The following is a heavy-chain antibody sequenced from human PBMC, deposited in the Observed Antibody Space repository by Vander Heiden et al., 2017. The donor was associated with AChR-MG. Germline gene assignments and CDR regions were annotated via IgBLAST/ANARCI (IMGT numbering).Heavy chain of an antibody. CDR2: IYTSGST. D-gene: IGHD3-22*01. CDR3: ARGDYYDSSGYYYYYYMDV. Sequence: QVQLQESGPGLVKPSETLSLTCTAAGGSISSYYWSWIRQPAGKGLEWIGRIYTSGSTNYNPSLKSRVTMSVDTSKNQFSLKLSSVTAADTAVYYCARGDYYDSSGYYYYYYMDVWGKGTTVTVSS. V-gene: IGHV4-4*07. J-gene: IGHJ6*03. CDR1: GGSISSYY.